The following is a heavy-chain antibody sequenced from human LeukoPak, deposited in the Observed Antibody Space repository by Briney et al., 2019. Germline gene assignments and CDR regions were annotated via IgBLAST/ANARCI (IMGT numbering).Heavy chain of an antibody. D-gene: IGHD3-22*01. V-gene: IGHV3-23*01. CDR3: ASPIAYYYDSSGYY. CDR1: GFTFSSHA. CDR2: ISGSGGST. Sequence: GGSLRLSCAASGFTFSSHAMSWVRQAPGKGLEWVSAISGSGGSTYYADSVKGRFTISRDNSKNTLYLQMNSLRAEDTAVYYCASPIAYYYDSSGYYWGQGTLVTVSS. J-gene: IGHJ4*02.